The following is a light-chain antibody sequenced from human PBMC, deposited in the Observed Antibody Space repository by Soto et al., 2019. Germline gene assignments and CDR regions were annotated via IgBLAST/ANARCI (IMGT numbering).Light chain of an antibody. V-gene: IGKV3-15*01. CDR1: QSISGA. J-gene: IGKJ1*01. CDR3: QQYNNWPRT. CDR2: GAS. Sequence: DIAMTQSPATLSVSPGGRATPSCMASQSISGALAWYQQKPGQAPRLLIYGASTRATGIPARFSGSWSGTECTLTISSLQSEDVAVYYCQQYNNWPRTLGQGTKVDIK.